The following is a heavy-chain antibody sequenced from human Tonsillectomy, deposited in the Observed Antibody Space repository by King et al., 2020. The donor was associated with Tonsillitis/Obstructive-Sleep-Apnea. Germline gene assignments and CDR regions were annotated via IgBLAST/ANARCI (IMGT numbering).Heavy chain of an antibody. CDR1: GYTFTGYY. J-gene: IGHJ5*02. V-gene: IGHV1-2*06. Sequence: VQLVESGAEVKKPGASVKVSCKASGYTFTGYYMHWVRQAPGQGLEWMGRINPNSGGTNYAQKFQGRVTMTRATSISTAYMELRRLRSDDTAVYYCARDRRYCSSTSCYRFWFDPWGQGTLVTVSS. CDR2: INPNSGGT. D-gene: IGHD2-2*02. CDR3: ARDRRYCSSTSCYRFWFDP.